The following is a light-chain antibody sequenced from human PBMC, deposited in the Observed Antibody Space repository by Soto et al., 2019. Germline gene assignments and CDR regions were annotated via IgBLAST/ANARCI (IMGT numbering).Light chain of an antibody. J-gene: IGKJ4*01. Sequence: DVQMTQSPSSLSASVGDRVTITCRASQDINSYLAWYQQKPGNAPKSLIYAASRLQTGVPSRFSGSESGTDFTLTISNLQPEDSATYYCQQYKIYPLTFGGGTKVEIK. CDR2: AAS. V-gene: IGKV1D-16*01. CDR3: QQYKIYPLT. CDR1: QDINSY.